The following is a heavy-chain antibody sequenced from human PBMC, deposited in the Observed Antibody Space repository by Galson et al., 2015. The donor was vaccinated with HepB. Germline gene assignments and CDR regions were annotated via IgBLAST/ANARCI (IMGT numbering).Heavy chain of an antibody. Sequence: QSGAEVKKPGASVKVSCKASGYTFTSYGISWVRQAPGQGLEWMGWISAYNGNTNYAQKLQGRVTMTTDTSTSTAYMELRSLRSDDTAVYYCARDRFFTIFGVDTGYYYYYMDVWGKGTTVTVSS. J-gene: IGHJ6*03. V-gene: IGHV1-18*01. D-gene: IGHD3-3*01. CDR1: GYTFTSYG. CDR3: ARDRFFTIFGVDTGYYYYYMDV. CDR2: ISAYNGNT.